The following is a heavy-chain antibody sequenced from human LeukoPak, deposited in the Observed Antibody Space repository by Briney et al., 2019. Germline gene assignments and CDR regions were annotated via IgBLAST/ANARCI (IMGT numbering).Heavy chain of an antibody. CDR3: ARVSGPTYYDYVWGSPRLYYFDY. CDR1: GGTFSSYA. V-gene: IGHV1-69*13. CDR2: IIPIFGTA. D-gene: IGHD3-16*01. J-gene: IGHJ4*02. Sequence: SVKVSCKASGGTFSSYAISWVRQAPGQGLEWMGGIIPIFGTANYAQKFQGRVTITADESTSTAYMELSSLRSEDTAVYYCARVSGPTYYDYVWGSPRLYYFDYWGQGTLVTVSS.